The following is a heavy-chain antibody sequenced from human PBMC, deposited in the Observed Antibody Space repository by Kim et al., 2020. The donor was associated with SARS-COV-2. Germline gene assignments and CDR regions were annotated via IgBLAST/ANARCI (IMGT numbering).Heavy chain of an antibody. Sequence: SETLSLTCTVSGGSISSSSYYWGWIRQPPGKGLEWIGSIYYSGSTYYNPSLKSRVTISVDTSKNQFSLKLSSVTAADTAVYYCASYCSSASCRPAHYYGMDVWGQGTTVTVSS. D-gene: IGHD2-2*01. CDR1: GGSISSSSYY. CDR2: IYYSGST. CDR3: ASYCSSASCRPAHYYGMDV. J-gene: IGHJ6*02. V-gene: IGHV4-39*01.